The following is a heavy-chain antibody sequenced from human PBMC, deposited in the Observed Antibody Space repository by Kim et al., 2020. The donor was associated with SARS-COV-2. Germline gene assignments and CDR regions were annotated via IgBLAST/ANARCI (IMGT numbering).Heavy chain of an antibody. V-gene: IGHV3-53*01. J-gene: IGHJ4*02. CDR2: IYSGGST. CDR1: GFTVSSNY. Sequence: GGSLRLSCAASGFTVSSNYMSWVRQAPGKGLEWVSVIYSGGSTYYADSVKGRFTISRDNSKNTLYLQMNSLRAEDTAVYYCARAWGSGWYPGGALDSWGQGTLVTVSS. CDR3: ARAWGSGWYPGGALDS. D-gene: IGHD6-19*01.